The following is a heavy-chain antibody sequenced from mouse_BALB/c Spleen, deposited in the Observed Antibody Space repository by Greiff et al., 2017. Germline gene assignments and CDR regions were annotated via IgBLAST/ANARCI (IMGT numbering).Heavy chain of an antibody. Sequence: EVQLQQSGTVLARPGASVKMSCKASGYSFTSYWMHWVKQRPGQGLEWIGAIYPGNSDTSYNQKFKGKAKLTAVTSASTAYMELSSLTNEDSAVYYCTRDSSSPAWFAYWGQGTLVTVSA. CDR2: IYPGNSDT. CDR3: TRDSSSPAWFAY. D-gene: IGHD1-1*01. CDR1: GYSFTSYW. V-gene: IGHV1-5*01. J-gene: IGHJ3*01.